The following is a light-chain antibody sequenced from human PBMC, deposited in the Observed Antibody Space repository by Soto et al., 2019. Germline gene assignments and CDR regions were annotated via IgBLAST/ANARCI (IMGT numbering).Light chain of an antibody. J-gene: IGLJ1*01. CDR1: SSDVGRYKY. V-gene: IGLV2-14*01. CDR3: SSYTSSSSYV. CDR2: DVT. Sequence: QSALTQPASVSGSPGQSITISCTGTSSDVGRYKYDSWYQQHPDKAPKLIIYDVTNRPSGISNRFSGSKSGNTASLTISGLQAEDEPDYYCSSYTSSSSYVFGTGTKLTVL.